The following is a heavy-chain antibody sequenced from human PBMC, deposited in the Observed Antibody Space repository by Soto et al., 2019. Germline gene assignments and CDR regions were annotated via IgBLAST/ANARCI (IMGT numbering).Heavy chain of an antibody. J-gene: IGHJ1*01. Sequence: QVQLVQSGAEVKKPGASVKVSCKASGYTFTSYATHWVRQAPGQRLEWMGWINAGNGNTKYSQKFQGRVTITRDTSASTAYMELSSLRSEDTAVYCCARGGYCSSTSCYLSGYFQHWGQGTLVTVSS. CDR1: GYTFTSYA. CDR2: INAGNGNT. V-gene: IGHV1-3*01. D-gene: IGHD2-2*01. CDR3: ARGGYCSSTSCYLSGYFQH.